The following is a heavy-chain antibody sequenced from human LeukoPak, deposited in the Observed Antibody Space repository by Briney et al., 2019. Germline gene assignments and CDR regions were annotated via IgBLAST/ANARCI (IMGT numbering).Heavy chain of an antibody. J-gene: IGHJ3*02. D-gene: IGHD2-15*01. CDR2: IQYDGSTT. V-gene: IGHV3-74*01. CDR3: ARALVAGVTLNALDI. CDR1: GFSFSSYW. Sequence: PGGSLRLSCAASGFSFSSYWMHWGRQAPGKGLVWVARIQYDGSTTNYADSVKGRFTISRDNAKKTLYAQMNSLRAEDTAVYYCARALVAGVTLNALDIWGQGTMVTVSS.